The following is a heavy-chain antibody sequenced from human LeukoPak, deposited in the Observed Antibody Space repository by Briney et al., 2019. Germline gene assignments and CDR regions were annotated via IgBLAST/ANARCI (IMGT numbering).Heavy chain of an antibody. CDR3: ARGVNQYSGKPYYFDY. CDR1: GGSISSSSYY. CDR2: IYYSGST. V-gene: IGHV4-39*07. J-gene: IGHJ4*02. D-gene: IGHD4-23*01. Sequence: SETLSLTCTVSGGSISSSSYYWGWIRQPPGKGLEWIGSIYYSGSTYYNPSLKSRVTISVDTSKNQFSLKLSSVTAADTAGYYCARGVNQYSGKPYYFDYWGQGTLVTVSS.